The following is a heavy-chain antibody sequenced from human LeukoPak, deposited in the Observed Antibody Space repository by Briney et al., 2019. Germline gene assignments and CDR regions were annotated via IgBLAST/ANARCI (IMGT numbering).Heavy chain of an antibody. CDR1: GGSISSSSYY. J-gene: IGHJ4*02. CDR2: IYYSGST. Sequence: SETLSLTCTVSGGSISSSSYYWGWIRQPPGKGLEWIGNIYYSGSTYYNPSLKSGSTNYNPSLKSRVTISVDTSKNQFSLELSSVTAADTAVYYCARDWELGYWGQGTLVTVSS. CDR3: ARDWELGY. D-gene: IGHD1-26*01. V-gene: IGHV4-39*02.